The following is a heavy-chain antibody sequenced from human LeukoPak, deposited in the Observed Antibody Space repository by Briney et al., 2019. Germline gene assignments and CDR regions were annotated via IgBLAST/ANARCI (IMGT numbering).Heavy chain of an antibody. CDR3: ARRFNGGYDYDY. D-gene: IGHD5-12*01. J-gene: IGHJ4*02. Sequence: SETLSLTCTVSGGSISSYYWSWIRQPPGKGLEWIGYIYYSGSTNYNPSLKSRVTISVDTSKNQFSLKLSSVTAADTAVYYCARRFNGGYDYDYWGQGTLVTVSS. V-gene: IGHV4-59*08. CDR2: IYYSGST. CDR1: GGSISSYY.